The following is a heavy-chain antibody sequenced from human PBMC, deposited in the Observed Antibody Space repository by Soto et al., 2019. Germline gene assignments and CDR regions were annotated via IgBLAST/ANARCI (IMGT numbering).Heavy chain of an antibody. J-gene: IGHJ1*01. Sequence: SVKVSCKASGGTFSSYAISWVRQAPGQGLEWMGGIIPIFGTANYAQKFQGRVTITADESTSTAYMELSSLRSEDTAVYYCARASEGYCGGDCYHEYFQHWGQGTLVTVSS. V-gene: IGHV1-69*13. CDR1: GGTFSSYA. D-gene: IGHD2-21*02. CDR3: ARASEGYCGGDCYHEYFQH. CDR2: IIPIFGTA.